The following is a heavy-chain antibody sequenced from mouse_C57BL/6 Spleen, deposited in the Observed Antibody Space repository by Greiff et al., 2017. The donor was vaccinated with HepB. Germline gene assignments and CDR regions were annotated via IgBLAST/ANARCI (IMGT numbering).Heavy chain of an antibody. CDR3: AAITTVVATGDYAMDY. V-gene: IGHV2-2*01. Sequence: VQLQQSGPGLVQPSQSLSITCTVSGFSFTSYGVHWVRQSPGKGLEWLGVIWSGGSTDYNAAFISRLSISKDNSKSQVFFKMNSLQADDTAIYYCAAITTVVATGDYAMDYWGQGTSVTVSS. J-gene: IGHJ4*01. D-gene: IGHD1-1*01. CDR2: IWSGGST. CDR1: GFSFTSYG.